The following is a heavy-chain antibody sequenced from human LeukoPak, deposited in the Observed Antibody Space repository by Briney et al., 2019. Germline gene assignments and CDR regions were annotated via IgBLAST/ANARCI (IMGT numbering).Heavy chain of an antibody. D-gene: IGHD3-16*01. CDR1: GYTFTGCY. CDR3: ARDSYDYVWGPIDP. CDR2: INPNSGGT. J-gene: IGHJ5*02. Sequence: GASVTVSCKASGYTFTGCYMHWVRQAPGQGLEWMGWINPNSGGTNYAQKFQGRVTMTRDTSISTAYMELSRLRSDDTAVYYCARDSYDYVWGPIDPWGQGTLVTVSS. V-gene: IGHV1-2*02.